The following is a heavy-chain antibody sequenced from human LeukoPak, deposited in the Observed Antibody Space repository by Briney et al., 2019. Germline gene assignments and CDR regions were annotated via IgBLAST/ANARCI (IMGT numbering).Heavy chain of an antibody. CDR2: ISGSGGST. Sequence: ETLSLTCTVSGGSISSSSYYWGWVRQAPGKGLEWVSAISGSGGSTYYADSVKGRFTISRDNAKNSLYLQMNSLRAEDTAVYYCARDPSSWYYYYMDVWGKGTTVTVSS. V-gene: IGHV3-23*01. CDR1: GGSISSSSYY. J-gene: IGHJ6*03. CDR3: ARDPSSWYYYYMDV. D-gene: IGHD6-13*01.